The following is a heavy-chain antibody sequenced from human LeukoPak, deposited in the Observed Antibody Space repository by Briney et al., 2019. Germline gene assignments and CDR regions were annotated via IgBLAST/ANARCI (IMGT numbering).Heavy chain of an antibody. D-gene: IGHD1-26*01. CDR2: INLGDSDT. Sequence: HGESLKISCEVSGHRFTNHWNGWVRQMPGKGLEWMGIINLGDSDTKYSPSFQGQVTISLDKSISTAYLQWRSLKASDTAMYYCARRPYSGSPNWFDPWGQGTLVTVSS. CDR3: ARRPYSGSPNWFDP. J-gene: IGHJ5*02. V-gene: IGHV5-51*01. CDR1: GHRFTNHW.